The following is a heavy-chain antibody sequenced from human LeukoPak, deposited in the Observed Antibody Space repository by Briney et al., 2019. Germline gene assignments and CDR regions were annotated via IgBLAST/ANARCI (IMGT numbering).Heavy chain of an antibody. V-gene: IGHV4-59*01. CDR2: VYYSGST. CDR1: GVSTISYY. J-gene: IGHJ4*02. Sequence: SETLSLTCTVSGVSTISYYWSWIRQPPGKGLEWIGYVYYSGSTKYNPSLKSRVTMSVDTSRNQFSLKLSSVTAADTAVYYCARDLYIAAFDYWGQGTLVTVSS. CDR3: ARDLYIAAFDY. D-gene: IGHD6-6*01.